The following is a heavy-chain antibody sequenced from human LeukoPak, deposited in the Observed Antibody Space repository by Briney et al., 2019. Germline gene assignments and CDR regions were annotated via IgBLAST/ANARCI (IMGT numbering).Heavy chain of an antibody. CDR2: VRAGGTIT. CDR3: AKDYYGWGSYSGMDV. Sequence: GGSLRLSCAASGFTFSRYAMSWVRQAPGKGLEWVSDVRAGGTITYYADSVKGRFTISRDNSRNTLYLQMNSLRAEDTAVYYCAKDYYGWGSYSGMDVWGQGTTVTVSS. CDR1: GFTFSRYA. V-gene: IGHV3-23*01. J-gene: IGHJ6*02. D-gene: IGHD3-10*01.